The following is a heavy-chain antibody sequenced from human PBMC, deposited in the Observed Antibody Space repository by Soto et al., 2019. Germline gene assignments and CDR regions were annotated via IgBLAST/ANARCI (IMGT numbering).Heavy chain of an antibody. D-gene: IGHD3-10*01. CDR2: INAGNGNT. CDR1: GYTFTSYA. Sequence: ASVKVSCKASGYTFTSYAMHWVRQAPGQRLEWMGWINAGNGNTKYSQKFQGRVTITRDTSASTAYMELSSLRSEDTAVYYCARDSVAVDYYYYYMDVWGKGTTVTVSS. CDR3: ARDSVAVDYYYYYMDV. J-gene: IGHJ6*03. V-gene: IGHV1-3*01.